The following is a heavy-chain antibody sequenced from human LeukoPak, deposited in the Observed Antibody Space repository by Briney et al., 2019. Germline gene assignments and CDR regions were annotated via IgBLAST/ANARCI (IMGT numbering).Heavy chain of an antibody. CDR1: GGSISSYY. Sequence: SETLSLTCTVSGGSISSYYWSWIRQPPGKGLEWIGYIYYSGGTNYNPSLKSRVTISVDTSKNQFSLKLSSVTAADTAVYYCARGLSGDYWGQGTLVTVSS. D-gene: IGHD3-10*01. V-gene: IGHV4-59*01. CDR3: ARGLSGDY. J-gene: IGHJ4*02. CDR2: IYYSGGT.